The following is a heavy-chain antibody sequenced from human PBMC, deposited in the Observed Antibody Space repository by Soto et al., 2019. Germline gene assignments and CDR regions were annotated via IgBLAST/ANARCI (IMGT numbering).Heavy chain of an antibody. Sequence: QVQLQQWGAGLLPPSETLSLTCTVYGGSFSNYYWTWIRQSPGKGLDWIGEIYPSGSTNYSPSLKSRVTISADTSRSQVSLKLTSVTAADTAVYYCASGPFSRGVGATNPSHWGQGTLVAVSS. J-gene: IGHJ4*02. CDR2: IYPSGST. D-gene: IGHD1-26*01. CDR1: GGSFSNYY. CDR3: ASGPFSRGVGATNPSH. V-gene: IGHV4-34*02.